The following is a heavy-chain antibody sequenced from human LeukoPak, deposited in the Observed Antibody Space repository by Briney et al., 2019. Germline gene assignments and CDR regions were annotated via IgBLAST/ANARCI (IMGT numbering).Heavy chain of an antibody. CDR3: AKGSYYDSSGSFYFDY. J-gene: IGHJ4*02. CDR2: ISGSGDNT. CDR1: GFTFSSYA. V-gene: IGHV3-23*01. Sequence: GSLRLSCAASGFTFSSYAMSWVRQAPGKGLEWVSGISGSGDNTYYADSVKGRFTISRDNSKNTLYVQVNSLGTEDTAAYYCAKGSYYDSSGSFYFDYWGQETLVTVSS. D-gene: IGHD3-22*01.